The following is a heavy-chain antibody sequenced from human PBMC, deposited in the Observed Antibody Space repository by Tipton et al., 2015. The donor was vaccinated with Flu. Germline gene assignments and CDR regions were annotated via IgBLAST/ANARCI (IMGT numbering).Heavy chain of an antibody. CDR2: INHSGST. J-gene: IGHJ4*02. D-gene: IGHD3-10*01. V-gene: IGHV4-34*01. CDR3: ARLTYYYGSGTSDY. Sequence: LRLSCAVYGESFSGYYWSWIRQTPGKGLEWIGEINHSGSTNYNTTLKSRVFISVDASKTQFSLKLSSVTAADTAVYYCARLTYYYGSGTSDYWGQGTLVTVSS. CDR1: GESFSGYY.